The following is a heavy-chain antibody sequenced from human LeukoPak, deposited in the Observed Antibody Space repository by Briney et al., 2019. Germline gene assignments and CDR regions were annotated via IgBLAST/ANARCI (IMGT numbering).Heavy chain of an antibody. CDR1: GFTFSSYG. J-gene: IGHJ4*02. CDR3: AREPGGYGSNYFDY. Sequence: GGSLRLSCAASGFTFSSYGMHWVRQAPGKGLEWVAVIWYDGSNKYYADSVKGRFTISRDNSKNTLYLQMNSLRAEDTAVYYCAREPGGYGSNYFDYWGQGTLVTVSS. V-gene: IGHV3-33*01. CDR2: IWYDGSNK. D-gene: IGHD6-13*01.